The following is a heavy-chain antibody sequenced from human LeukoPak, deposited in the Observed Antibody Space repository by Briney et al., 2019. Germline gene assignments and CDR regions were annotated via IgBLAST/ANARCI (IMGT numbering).Heavy chain of an antibody. CDR1: GGSISSYY. Sequence: PSETLSLTCTASGGSISSYYWSWIRQPPGKGLEWMGYIHSSGTTNYSPSLKSRITMSLDTSKNQFSLRLRSVTAADTAMYCARATYISSRASQLGYWGQGTLVTVSS. CDR2: IHSSGTT. V-gene: IGHV4-59*01. CDR3: ARATYISSRASQLGY. D-gene: IGHD6-13*01. J-gene: IGHJ4*02.